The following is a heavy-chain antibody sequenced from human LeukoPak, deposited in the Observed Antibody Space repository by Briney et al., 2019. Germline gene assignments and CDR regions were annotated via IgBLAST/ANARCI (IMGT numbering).Heavy chain of an antibody. V-gene: IGHV1-2*02. CDR1: GYTFTGYY. J-gene: IGHJ4*02. CDR2: INPNSGGT. CDR3: ARDRYYGSGSYYTH. Sequence: ASVKVSCKASGYTFTGYYMHWVRQAPGQGLEGMGWINPNSGGTNYAQKFQGRVTMTRDTSISTAYMELSRLRSDDTAVYYCARDRYYGSGSYYTHWGQGTLVTVSS. D-gene: IGHD3-10*01.